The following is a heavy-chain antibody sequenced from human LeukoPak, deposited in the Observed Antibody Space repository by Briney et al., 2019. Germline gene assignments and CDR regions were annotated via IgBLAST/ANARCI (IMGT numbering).Heavy chain of an antibody. J-gene: IGHJ4*02. CDR1: GSSISSYY. V-gene: IGHV4-59*08. CDR2: IYYIGGT. Sequence: SETLSLTCTVSGSSISSYYWSWIRQAPGKGLEWIGNIYYIGGTNYNPSLKSRVTISADPSKNQLSLKLSSVTAADTAVYYCARHGGSYSYDYWGQGTLVTVCS. D-gene: IGHD1-26*01. CDR3: ARHGGSYSYDY.